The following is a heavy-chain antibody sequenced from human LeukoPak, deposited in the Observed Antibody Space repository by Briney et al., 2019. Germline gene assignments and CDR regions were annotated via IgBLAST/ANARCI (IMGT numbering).Heavy chain of an antibody. Sequence: GGSLRLSCAASGFTFSSYAMSWVRQAPGKGLEWVSAISGSGGSTYYADSVKGRFTISRDNSKNTLYLQMNSLRAEDTAVYYCAFHYYDFWSGYYTVPLDYWGQGTLVTVSS. J-gene: IGHJ4*02. D-gene: IGHD3-3*01. CDR2: ISGSGGST. CDR3: AFHYYDFWSGYYTVPLDY. V-gene: IGHV3-23*01. CDR1: GFTFSSYA.